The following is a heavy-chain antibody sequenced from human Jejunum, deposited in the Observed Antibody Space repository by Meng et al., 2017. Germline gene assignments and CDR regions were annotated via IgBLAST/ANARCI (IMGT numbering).Heavy chain of an antibody. CDR2: IHPGIPDT. CDR3: AVGSSYRDNHDYYYGPHFDY. D-gene: IGHD3-22*01. J-gene: IGHJ4*01. V-gene: IGHV5-51*01. Sequence: GGSLRLSCQGSGFRFTSYWIGWVRQMPAKGLEWMGVIHPGIPDTRYSPSFQGHVTISADESISTAYLHWGSLKASDTAMYFCAVGSSYRDNHDYYYGPHFDYWGHGTLVTVSS. CDR1: GFRFTSYW.